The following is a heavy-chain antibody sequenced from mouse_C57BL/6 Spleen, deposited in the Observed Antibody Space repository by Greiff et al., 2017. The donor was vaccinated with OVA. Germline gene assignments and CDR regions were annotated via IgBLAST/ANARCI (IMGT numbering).Heavy chain of an antibody. V-gene: IGHV1-15*01. CDR2: IDPETGGT. CDR3: TRGDYGSSSYYAMDY. J-gene: IGHJ4*01. D-gene: IGHD1-1*01. Sequence: QVQLKQSGAELVRPGASVTLSCKASGYTFTDYEMHWVKQTPVHGLEWIGAIDPETGGTAYNQKFKGKAILTADKSSSTAYMELRSLTSEDSAVYYCTRGDYGSSSYYAMDYWGQGTSVTVSS. CDR1: GYTFTDYE.